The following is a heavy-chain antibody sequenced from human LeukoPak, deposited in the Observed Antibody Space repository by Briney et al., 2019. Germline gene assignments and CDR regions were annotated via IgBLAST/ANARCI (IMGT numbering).Heavy chain of an antibody. CDR2: ISSSSSYT. J-gene: IGHJ6*02. V-gene: IGHV3-11*06. CDR3: ARDYASDWYGMDV. D-gene: IGHD3-9*01. Sequence: PGASLRLPCAASGFTFSYYYMSWIRRAPGEGLVWVSYISSSSSYTTYADTGKGRVTISKDNAKNSLYLHMHSLRAEDTAVYYCARDYASDWYGMDVWGQGTTVTVSS. CDR1: GFTFSYYY.